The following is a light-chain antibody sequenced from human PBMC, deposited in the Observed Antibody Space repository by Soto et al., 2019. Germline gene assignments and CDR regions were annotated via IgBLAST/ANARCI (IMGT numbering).Light chain of an antibody. CDR3: SSYAGGNNLV. J-gene: IGLJ2*01. CDR1: SSDVGGYNF. V-gene: IGLV2-8*01. CDR2: EVS. Sequence: QSALTQPPSASGSPRQSVTISCTGTSSDVGGYNFVSWYQQHPGKAPKLMIYEVSKRPSGVPDRFSGSKSGNTASLTVSGLQAEDEADYYCSSYAGGNNLVFGGGTKLTVL.